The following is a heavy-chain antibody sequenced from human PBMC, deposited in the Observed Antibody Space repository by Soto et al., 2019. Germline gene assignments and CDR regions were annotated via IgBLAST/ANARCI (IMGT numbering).Heavy chain of an antibody. D-gene: IGHD6-13*01. CDR1: GFTFSSYA. Sequence: GGSLRLSCAASGFTFSSYAMHWVRQAPGKGLEWVAVISYDGSNKYYADSVKGRFTISRENSKNTLFLKRNSLRAEDTAVFYCAMIAAAGNWFDPWGQGTLVTVSS. J-gene: IGHJ5*02. CDR2: ISYDGSNK. V-gene: IGHV3-30-3*01. CDR3: AMIAAAGNWFDP.